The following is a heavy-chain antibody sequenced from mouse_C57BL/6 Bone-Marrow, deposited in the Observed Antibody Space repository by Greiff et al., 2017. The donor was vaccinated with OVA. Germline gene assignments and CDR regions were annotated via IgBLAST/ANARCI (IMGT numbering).Heavy chain of an antibody. Sequence: EVKLQQSGAELVRPGASVKLSCTASGFNIKDDYMHWVKQRPEQGLEWIGWIDPENGDTEYASKFQGKATITADTSSNTAYLQLSSLTSEDTAVYYCTTDYYYGSSYGYAMDYWGQGTSVTVSS. CDR3: TTDYYYGSSYGYAMDY. CDR2: IDPENGDT. J-gene: IGHJ4*01. CDR1: GFNIKDDY. V-gene: IGHV14-4*01. D-gene: IGHD1-1*01.